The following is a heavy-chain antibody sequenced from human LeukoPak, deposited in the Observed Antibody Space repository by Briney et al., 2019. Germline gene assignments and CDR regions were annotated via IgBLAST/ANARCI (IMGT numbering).Heavy chain of an antibody. CDR2: ISGSGGST. Sequence: GGSLRLSCAASGFTFSSYAMSWVRQAPGKGLEWVSAISGSGGSTYYADSVKGRFTISRDDSKNTLYLQMNSLRAEDTAVYYCAKTSYDSSGYYYFDYWGQGTLVTVSS. CDR3: AKTSYDSSGYYYFDY. CDR1: GFTFSSYA. J-gene: IGHJ4*02. D-gene: IGHD3-22*01. V-gene: IGHV3-23*01.